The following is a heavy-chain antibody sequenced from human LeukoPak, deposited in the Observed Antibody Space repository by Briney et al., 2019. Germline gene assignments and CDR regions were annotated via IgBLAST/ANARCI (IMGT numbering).Heavy chain of an antibody. D-gene: IGHD2-8*01. V-gene: IGHV4-59*12. CDR1: GGSISSYY. J-gene: IGHJ6*02. CDR3: ARVFTDAYYYGMDV. Sequence: SETLSLTCTVSGGSISSYYWSWIRQPPGKGLEWIGYISYSGSPNYNPSLKSRVTISVDKSKNQFSLKLSSVTAADTAVYYCARVFTDAYYYGMDVWGQGTTVTVSS. CDR2: ISYSGSP.